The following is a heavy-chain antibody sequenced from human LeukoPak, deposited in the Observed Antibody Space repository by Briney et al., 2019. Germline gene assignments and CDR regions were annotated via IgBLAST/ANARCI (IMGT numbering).Heavy chain of an antibody. Sequence: GGSLRLSCAASGFTFSSYSMNWVRQAPGKGLEWVSYISSSSSTIYYADSVKGRFTISRDNAKNSLYLQMNSLRAEDTAVYYCARVAIAYYYYVDVWGKGTTVTVSS. CDR3: ARVAIAYYYYVDV. CDR2: ISSSSSTI. J-gene: IGHJ6*03. V-gene: IGHV3-48*04. D-gene: IGHD3-3*02. CDR1: GFTFSSYS.